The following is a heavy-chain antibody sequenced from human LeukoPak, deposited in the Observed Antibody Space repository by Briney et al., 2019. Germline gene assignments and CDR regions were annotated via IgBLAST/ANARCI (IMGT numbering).Heavy chain of an antibody. CDR2: ISGSGGST. Sequence: PGGSLRLSCAASGFTFSSYAMSWVRQAPGKGLEWVSAISGSGGSTYYADSVKGRFTISRDNSKNTLYLQMNSLRAEDTAVYYCAREGYCSGGSCYSRDWYFDLWGRGTLVTVSS. D-gene: IGHD2-15*01. CDR3: AREGYCSGGSCYSRDWYFDL. V-gene: IGHV3-23*01. CDR1: GFTFSSYA. J-gene: IGHJ2*01.